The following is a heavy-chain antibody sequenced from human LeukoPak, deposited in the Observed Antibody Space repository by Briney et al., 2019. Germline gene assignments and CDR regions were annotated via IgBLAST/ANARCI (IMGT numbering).Heavy chain of an antibody. V-gene: IGHV4-61*02. CDR3: ARDHTDSFDY. CDR1: GGSISSGSYY. CDR2: IYTSGST. Sequence: SQTLSLTCTVSGGSISSGSYYWSWIRQPAGKGLELIGRIYTSGSTNYNPSLKSRVTISVDTSKNHFTLKLTSVTAADTAVYYCARDHTDSFDYGGQGTVVTVSS. J-gene: IGHJ4*02. D-gene: IGHD3-22*01.